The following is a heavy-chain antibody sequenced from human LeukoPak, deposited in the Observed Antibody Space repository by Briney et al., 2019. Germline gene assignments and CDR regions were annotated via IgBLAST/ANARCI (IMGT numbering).Heavy chain of an antibody. D-gene: IGHD3-9*01. CDR2: INPNHGDT. V-gene: IGHV1-2*02. CDR3: ARPPHISTGENFDY. Sequence: GASVKVSCKASGYTFTGYYMHWVRQAPGQGLEWMGWINPNHGDTNYAQKFQDRVSMTRDTSISTAYMHLSRLRSADTAVYYCARPPHISTGENFDYWGQGTLLTVSS. CDR1: GYTFTGYY. J-gene: IGHJ4*02.